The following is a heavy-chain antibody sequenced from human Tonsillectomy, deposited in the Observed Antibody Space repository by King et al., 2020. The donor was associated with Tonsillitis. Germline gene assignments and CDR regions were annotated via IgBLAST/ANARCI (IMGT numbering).Heavy chain of an antibody. J-gene: IGHJ4*02. V-gene: IGHV3-48*02. CDR2: ISSSSSTI. D-gene: IGHD3-16*02. CDR3: ARGMVTFGGVIARFDY. CDR1: GFTFSTYS. Sequence: VQLVESGGDLVQPGRSLRLSCAASGFTFSTYSMNWVRQAPGKGLEWVSYISSSSSTIYYADSLKGRFTISRDNAKNSLYLQMSSLRDEDTVVYYCARGMVTFGGVIARFDYWGPGTLVTVSS.